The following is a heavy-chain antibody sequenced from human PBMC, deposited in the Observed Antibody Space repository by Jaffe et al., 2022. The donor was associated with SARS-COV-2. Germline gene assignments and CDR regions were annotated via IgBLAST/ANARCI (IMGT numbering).Heavy chain of an antibody. Sequence: EVQLVESGGGLVQPGGSLRLSCAASGFTFSSYWMHWVRQAPGKGLVWVSRINSDGSSTSYADSVKGRFTISRDNAKNTLYLQMNSLRAEDTAVYYCARGQVAGPGMDVWGQGTTVTVSS. CDR1: GFTFSSYW. CDR3: ARGQVAGPGMDV. D-gene: IGHD6-19*01. J-gene: IGHJ6*02. V-gene: IGHV3-74*01. CDR2: INSDGSST.